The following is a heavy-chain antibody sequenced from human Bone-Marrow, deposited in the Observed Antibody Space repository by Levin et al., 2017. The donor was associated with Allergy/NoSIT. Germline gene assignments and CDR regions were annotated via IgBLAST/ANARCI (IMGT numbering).Heavy chain of an antibody. J-gene: IGHJ4*02. CDR2: ISGSTGNT. D-gene: IGHD6-19*01. V-gene: IGHV3-23*01. CDR1: GFTFSTYA. CDR3: VKGVADYSTGWYYFDR. Sequence: GASVKVSCAASGFTFSTYAMNWVRQAPGKGLEWVSVISGSTGNTYYADSVRGRFTISRDNSKNTLYLQMNSLRAEDTAIYYCVKGVADYSTGWYYFDRWGQGTLVTVSS.